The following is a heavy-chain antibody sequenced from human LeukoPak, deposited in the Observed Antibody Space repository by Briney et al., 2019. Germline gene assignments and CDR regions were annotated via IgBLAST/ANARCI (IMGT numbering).Heavy chain of an antibody. Sequence: PSETLSLTCTVSGGSISSYYWSWTRQPPGKGLEWIGYIYYSGSTNYNPSLKSRVTISVDTSKNQFSLKLSSVTAADTAVYYCARVNDFWSGYYTNWFDPWGQGTLVTVSS. V-gene: IGHV4-59*01. CDR2: IYYSGST. CDR1: GGSISSYY. D-gene: IGHD3-3*01. J-gene: IGHJ5*02. CDR3: ARVNDFWSGYYTNWFDP.